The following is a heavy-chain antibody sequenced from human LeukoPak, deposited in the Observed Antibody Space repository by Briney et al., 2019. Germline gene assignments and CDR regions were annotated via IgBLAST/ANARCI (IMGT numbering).Heavy chain of an antibody. CDR3: TRQAVRGVIKSPFDY. Sequence: GGSLRLSCAASGFTFSNAWMSWVRQAPGKGLEWVGRIKSKTDGGTTDYAAPVKGRFTISRDDSKNTLYLQMNSLKTEDTAVYYCTRQAVRGVIKSPFDYWGQGTLVTVSS. CDR1: GFTFSNAW. CDR2: IKSKTDGGTT. J-gene: IGHJ4*02. D-gene: IGHD3-10*01. V-gene: IGHV3-15*01.